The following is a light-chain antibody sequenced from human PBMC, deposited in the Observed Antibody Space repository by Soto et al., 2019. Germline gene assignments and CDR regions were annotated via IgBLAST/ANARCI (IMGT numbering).Light chain of an antibody. Sequence: ALAQPASVSGSPGQSITISCTGTSSDVGGYNYVSWYQQHPGKAPKLMIYDVSHRPSGVSDRFSGSKSGNTASLTISGLQAEDEADYYCSSYTSSSTPFYVFGTGTKVTVL. V-gene: IGLV2-14*01. CDR2: DVS. CDR1: SSDVGGYNY. CDR3: SSYTSSSTPFYV. J-gene: IGLJ1*01.